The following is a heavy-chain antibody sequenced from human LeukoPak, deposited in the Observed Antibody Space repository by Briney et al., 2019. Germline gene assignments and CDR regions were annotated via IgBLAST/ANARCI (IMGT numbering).Heavy chain of an antibody. J-gene: IGHJ4*02. V-gene: IGHV6-1*01. CDR3: ARDKGGGVDTALAY. CDR2: TYYSSKWYN. CDR1: GDSVSSNSAT. Sequence: SQTLSLTCAISGDSVSSNSATWNWIRQSPSRGLEWQGRTYYSSKWYNNYAVSVKSRVTIIPDTSNNPFSLQLNSVTPEDTAVYYCARDKGGGVDTALAYWGQGTLVTVSS. D-gene: IGHD5-18*01.